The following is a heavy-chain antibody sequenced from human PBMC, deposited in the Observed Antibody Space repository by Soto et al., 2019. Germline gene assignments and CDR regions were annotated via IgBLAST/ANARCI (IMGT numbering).Heavy chain of an antibody. CDR3: ARGYSSSWYYYYYGMDV. CDR2: INHSGST. CDR1: GGSFSGYY. Sequence: PSETLSLTCAVYGGSFSGYYWSWIRHPPGKGLEWIGEINHSGSTNYNPSLKSRVTISVDTSKNQFSLKLSSVTAADTAVYYCARGYSSSWYYYYYGMDVWGQGTTVTVSS. J-gene: IGHJ6*02. V-gene: IGHV4-34*01. D-gene: IGHD6-13*01.